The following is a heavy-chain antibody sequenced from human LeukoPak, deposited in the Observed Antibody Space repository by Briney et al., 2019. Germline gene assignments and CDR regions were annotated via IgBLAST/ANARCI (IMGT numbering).Heavy chain of an antibody. CDR3: ARELPFDY. V-gene: IGHV3-74*01. J-gene: IGHJ4*02. CDR1: GFTFSSYW. D-gene: IGHD2-15*01. CDR2: IKSDGSRT. Sequence: GGSLRLSCAVSGFTFSSYWMHWVRQAPGKGLVWASRIKSDGSRTDHADSVKGRFTISRDNAKNTLYLQMNSLRAEDTAVYYCARELPFDYWGQGTLVTVSS.